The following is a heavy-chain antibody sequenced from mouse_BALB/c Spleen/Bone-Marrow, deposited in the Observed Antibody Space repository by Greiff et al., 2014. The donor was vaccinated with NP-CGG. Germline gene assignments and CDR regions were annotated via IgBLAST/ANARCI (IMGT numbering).Heavy chain of an antibody. V-gene: IGHV3-8*02. CDR3: ARYKGFHWGMDY. CDR2: ISYSGST. D-gene: IGHD1-2*01. J-gene: IGHJ4*01. Sequence: EVQVVESGPSLVKPSQTLSLTCSVPGDSITSGYWNWIRKFPGNKLEYMGYISYSGSTYYNPSLKSRIFITRDTSKNQYYLQLISVATEDTATFYCARYKGFHWGMDYWGQGTSVTVSS. CDR1: GDSITSGY.